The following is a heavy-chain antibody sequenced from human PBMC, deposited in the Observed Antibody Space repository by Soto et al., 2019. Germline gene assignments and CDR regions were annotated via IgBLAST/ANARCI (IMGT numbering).Heavy chain of an antibody. CDR3: AKGGFWVHYGMDV. D-gene: IGHD3-16*01. CDR2: ISASGGTT. J-gene: IGHJ6*02. V-gene: IGHV3-23*01. CDR1: GFPFTSCA. Sequence: EVQLLESGGGLVQPGGSLRLSCAASGFPFTSCAMNWVRQAPGKGLEWVSAISASGGTTFYADSVKGRFTISRDNSKNTVYMQVNNLRAEDTAVYYCAKGGFWVHYGMDVWGQGTTVTVSS.